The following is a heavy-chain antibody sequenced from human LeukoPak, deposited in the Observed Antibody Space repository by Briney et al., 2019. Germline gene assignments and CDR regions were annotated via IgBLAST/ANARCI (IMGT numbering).Heavy chain of an antibody. CDR2: IIPIFGTA. D-gene: IGHD6-19*01. V-gene: IGHV1-69*01. CDR1: GDTFSSFA. Sequence: SVKVTCKASGDTFSSFAISWVRQAPGQGLEWMGGIIPIFGTANYAQKFQGRVTITADESTSTAYMELSSLRSEDTAVYYCASGRMAGTYVFDYWGQGTLVTVSS. J-gene: IGHJ4*02. CDR3: ASGRMAGTYVFDY.